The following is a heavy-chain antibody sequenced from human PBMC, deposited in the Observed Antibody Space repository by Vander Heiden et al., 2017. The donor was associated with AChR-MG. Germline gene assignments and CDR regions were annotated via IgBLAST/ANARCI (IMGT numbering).Heavy chain of an antibody. CDR1: GYSFTSHW. CDR2: IDPSDSYT. J-gene: IGHJ4*02. CDR3: VAGEYYDSSTWLTETPPYFDY. D-gene: IGHD3-22*01. Sequence: EVQLVQSGAEVKKPGESLRISCKGSGYSFTSHWISRVRQMPGKGLEWMGRIDPSDSYTNYSPSFQGHVTISADKSISTAYLQWSSLKASDTAMYYCVAGEYYDSSTWLTETPPYFDYWGQGTLVTVSS. V-gene: IGHV5-10-1*03.